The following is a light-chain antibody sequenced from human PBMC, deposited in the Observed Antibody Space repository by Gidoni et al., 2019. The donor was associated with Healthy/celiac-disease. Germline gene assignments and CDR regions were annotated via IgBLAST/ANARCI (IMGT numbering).Light chain of an antibody. CDR1: SSDVGGYNY. Sequence: QSALTQPASVSGSHGQSITISCTGTSSDVGGYNYVSWYQQHPGKAPKLMIYDVSNRPSGVSNRVSGSKSGNTASLTISGLQAEDEADYYCSSYTSSSTPYVFGTGTKVTVL. CDR3: SSYTSSSTPYV. J-gene: IGLJ1*01. V-gene: IGLV2-14*01. CDR2: DVS.